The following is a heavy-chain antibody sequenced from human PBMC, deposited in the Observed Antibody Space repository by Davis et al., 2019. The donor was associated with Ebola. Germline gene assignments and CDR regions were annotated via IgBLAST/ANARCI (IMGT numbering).Heavy chain of an antibody. CDR3: ARGGLRFLEWLFDY. D-gene: IGHD3-3*01. CDR1: GGSFSGYY. J-gene: IGHJ4*02. V-gene: IGHV4-34*01. CDR2: INHSGST. Sequence: MPSETLSLTCAVYGGSFSGYYWSWIRQPPGKGLEWIGEINHSGSTNYNPSLKSRVTISVDTSKNQFSLKLSSVTAADTAVYYCARGGLRFLEWLFDYWGQGTLVTVSS.